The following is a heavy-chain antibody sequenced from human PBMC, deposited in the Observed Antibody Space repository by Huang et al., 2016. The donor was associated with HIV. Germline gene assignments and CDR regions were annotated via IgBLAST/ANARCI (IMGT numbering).Heavy chain of an antibody. J-gene: IGHJ4*02. CDR2: IYWDDDK. CDR1: GFSLSTCGVG. Sequence: QITLKESGPTLVKPTQTLTLTCTFSGFSLSTCGVGVGWLRRPPGQALEWLALIYWDDDKRYRPSLKSRLTINKDTSKNQVVLRMTNLDPVDTATYYCAHSMVGASSFDYWGQGTLVTVSS. V-gene: IGHV2-5*02. CDR3: AHSMVGASSFDY. D-gene: IGHD1-26*01.